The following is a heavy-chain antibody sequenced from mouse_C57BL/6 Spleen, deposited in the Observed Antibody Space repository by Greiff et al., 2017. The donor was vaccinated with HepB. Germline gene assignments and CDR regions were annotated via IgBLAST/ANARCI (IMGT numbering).Heavy chain of an antibody. CDR3: ARWGGYPWFAY. Sequence: QVQLQQPGAELVKPGASVKLSCKASGYTFTSYWMQWVKQRPGQGLEWIGEIDPSDSYTNYNQKFKGKATLTVDTSSSTAYMQLSSLTSEDSAVYYCARWGGYPWFAYWGQGTLVTVSA. D-gene: IGHD2-2*01. V-gene: IGHV1-50*01. CDR2: IDPSDSYT. J-gene: IGHJ3*01. CDR1: GYTFTSYW.